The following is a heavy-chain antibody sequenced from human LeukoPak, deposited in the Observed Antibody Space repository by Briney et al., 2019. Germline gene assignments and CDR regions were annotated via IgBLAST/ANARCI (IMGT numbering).Heavy chain of an antibody. J-gene: IGHJ4*02. CDR1: GYTFSSYA. V-gene: IGHV3-30*04. Sequence: GGSLRLSCAASGYTFSSYAMHWVRQAPGKGLEWVAVISYDGSNKYYADSVKGRFTISRDNSKNTLYLQMNSLRAEDTAVYYCAKDYQQWLLAPFDYWGQGTLVTVSS. CDR3: AKDYQQWLLAPFDY. D-gene: IGHD6-19*01. CDR2: ISYDGSNK.